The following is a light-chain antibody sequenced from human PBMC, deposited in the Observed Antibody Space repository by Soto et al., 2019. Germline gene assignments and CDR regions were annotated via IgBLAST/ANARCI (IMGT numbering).Light chain of an antibody. V-gene: IGLV1-40*01. CDR2: GNS. CDR1: SSNIGAGYD. CDR3: CSYASISTFVL. J-gene: IGLJ2*01. Sequence: QSVLTQPPSVSGAPGQRVTISCTGSSSNIGAGYDVHWYQQLPGTAPKLLIYGNSNRPSGVPDRFSGSKSGTSASLAITGLQAEDEADYYCCSYASISTFVLFAGGTKLTVL.